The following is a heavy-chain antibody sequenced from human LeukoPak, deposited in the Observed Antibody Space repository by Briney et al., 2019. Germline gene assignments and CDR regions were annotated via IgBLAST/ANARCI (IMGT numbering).Heavy chain of an antibody. CDR1: GYTLTELS. CDR2: INPSAGST. D-gene: IGHD5-18*01. V-gene: IGHV1-46*01. Sequence: ASVKVSCKVSGYTLTELSMHWVRQAPGQGLEWMGIINPSAGSTSYAQKFQGRVTMTRDTSTSTVYMELSSLRSEDTAVYYCARGGLQLLAPLDYWGQGTLVTVSS. CDR3: ARGGLQLLAPLDY. J-gene: IGHJ4*02.